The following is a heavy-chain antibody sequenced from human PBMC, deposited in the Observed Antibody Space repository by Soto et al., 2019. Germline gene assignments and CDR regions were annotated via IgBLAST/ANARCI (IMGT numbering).Heavy chain of an antibody. CDR2: ISYDGSNK. CDR1: GFTFSSYA. V-gene: IGHV3-30-3*01. D-gene: IGHD1-26*01. J-gene: IGHJ3*02. Sequence: PGGSLRLSCAASGFTFSSYAMHGVRQAPGKGLEWVAVISYDGSNKYYADSVKGRFTISRDNSKKTLYLQMNSLRAEDTAVHYCARVWEYSGSPGDAFDIWGQGTMVTVSS. CDR3: ARVWEYSGSPGDAFDI.